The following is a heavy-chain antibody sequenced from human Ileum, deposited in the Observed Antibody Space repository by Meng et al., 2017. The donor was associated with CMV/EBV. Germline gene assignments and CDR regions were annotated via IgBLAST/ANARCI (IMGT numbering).Heavy chain of an antibody. Sequence: LRLSCSVSGGSISSGIYYWSWIRQLPGKGLEWIGYISSSGNTYYNPSLKSRVTISQDMSKSQFSLTLSSVTAADTAIYYCAKEAAIHRSSNNWFDAWGQGTLVTVSS. J-gene: IGHJ5*02. D-gene: IGHD6-6*01. CDR1: GGSISSGIYY. V-gene: IGHV4-31*03. CDR3: AKEAAIHRSSNNWFDA. CDR2: ISSSGNT.